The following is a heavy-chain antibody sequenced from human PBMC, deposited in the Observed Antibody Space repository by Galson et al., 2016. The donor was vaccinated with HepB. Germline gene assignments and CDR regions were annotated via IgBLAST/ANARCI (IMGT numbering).Heavy chain of an antibody. CDR2: ISSSSTYI. CDR1: GFTFSGYT. CDR3: ARVPGLYSLGNYYYYYGMDV. J-gene: IGHJ6*02. D-gene: IGHD6-13*01. Sequence: SLRLSCAVSGFTFSGYTMNWVRQAPGKGLEWVSSISSSSTYIYYADSVKGRFTISRDNAKNSLYLQMNSLRAEDTAVYYCARVPGLYSLGNYYYYYGMDVWGQGTTVTVSS. V-gene: IGHV3-21*01.